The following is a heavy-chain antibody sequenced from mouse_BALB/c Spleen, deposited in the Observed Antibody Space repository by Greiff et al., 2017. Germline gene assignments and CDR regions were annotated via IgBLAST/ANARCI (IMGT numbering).Heavy chain of an antibody. V-gene: IGHV5-6-5*01. CDR3: ARTGIYYYGSSHYYAMDY. CDR2: ISSGGST. CDR1: GFTFSSYA. Sequence: EVQVVESGGGLVNPGGSLKLSCAASGFTFSSYAMSWVRQTPEKRLEWVASISSGGSTYYPDSVKGRFTISRDNARNILYLQMSSLRSEDTAMYYCARTGIYYYGSSHYYAMDYWGQGTSGTVSS. J-gene: IGHJ4*01. D-gene: IGHD1-1*01.